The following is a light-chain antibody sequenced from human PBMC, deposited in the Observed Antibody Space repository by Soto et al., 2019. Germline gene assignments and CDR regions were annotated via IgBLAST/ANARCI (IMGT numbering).Light chain of an antibody. J-gene: IGKJ5*01. V-gene: IGKV1-33*01. CDR3: HQYDSLPPT. CDR2: DAT. Sequence: DILLTQSPSSLSACVGDRVTITCQASQDINNYLNWYQQKPGKAPKLMIFDATNLETGVPSRFSGSGSRTHYSLTISSLQTEDFATYYCHQYDSLPPTFGQGTRLEIK. CDR1: QDINNY.